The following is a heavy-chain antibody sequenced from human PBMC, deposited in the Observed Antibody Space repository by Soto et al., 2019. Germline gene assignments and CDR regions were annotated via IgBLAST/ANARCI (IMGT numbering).Heavy chain of an antibody. CDR2: INAGKGKT. D-gene: IGHD2-21*02. J-gene: IGHJ4*02. V-gene: IGHV1-3*01. CDR3: ARAGQSCGGDCYATHVDD. CDR1: GYTFTTYT. Sequence: QVQLVQSGAEVKKPGASVKVSCKASGYTFTTYTLHWVRQAPGQRLEWMGWINAGKGKTEYSQKFQGRVTMTRDTSSSIAYMELSTLRSEDKAVYYCARAGQSCGGDCYATHVDDWGQGTLVTVSS.